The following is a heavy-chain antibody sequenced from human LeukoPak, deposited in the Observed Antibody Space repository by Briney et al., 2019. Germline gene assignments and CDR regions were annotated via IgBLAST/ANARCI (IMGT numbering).Heavy chain of an antibody. Sequence: GASVKVSCKASGYTFTSYGISWVRQAPGQGLEWMGWISAYNGNTNYAQKLQGRVTMTTDTSTITAYMELRSLRSDDTAVYYCARDRVIVGATLGNDYWGQGTLVTVSS. CDR2: ISAYNGNT. V-gene: IGHV1-18*01. CDR1: GYTFTSYG. CDR3: ARDRVIVGATLGNDY. J-gene: IGHJ4*02. D-gene: IGHD1-26*01.